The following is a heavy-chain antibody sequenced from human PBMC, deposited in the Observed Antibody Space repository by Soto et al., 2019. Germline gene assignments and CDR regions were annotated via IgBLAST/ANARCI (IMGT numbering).Heavy chain of an antibody. V-gene: IGHV4-61*02. J-gene: IGHJ5*02. CDR2: IYATGTT. CDR3: VRDGTKTLRDWFDP. D-gene: IGHD1-1*01. CDR1: GGSIDSGDYY. Sequence: PSEPLSRTCTVSGGSIDSGDYYWIWILKPAGKGLEWIGRIYATGTTDYNPSLKSRVMMSVDTSKKQFSLKLRSVTAADMAVYYCVRDGTKTLRDWFDPWGQGISVTVSS.